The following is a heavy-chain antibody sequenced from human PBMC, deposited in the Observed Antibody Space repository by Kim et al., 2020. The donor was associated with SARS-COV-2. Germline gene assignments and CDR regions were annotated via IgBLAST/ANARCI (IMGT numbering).Heavy chain of an antibody. Sequence: GGSLRLSCEASGFIFSDYYMTWIRQAPGKGLEWIAFISSTTNTIRYADTVKGRFTISRDNSKNSLYLQMNSLSVEDTAVYYCASLQLLYYYMDVCGYGTT. D-gene: IGHD1-1*01. CDR2: ISSTTNTI. J-gene: IGHJ6*03. V-gene: IGHV3-11*01. CDR3: ASLQLLYYYMDV. CDR1: GFIFSDYY.